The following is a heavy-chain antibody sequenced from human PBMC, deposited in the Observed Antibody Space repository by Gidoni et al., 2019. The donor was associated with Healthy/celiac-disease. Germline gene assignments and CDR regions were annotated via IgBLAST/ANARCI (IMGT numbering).Heavy chain of an antibody. V-gene: IGHV3-53*01. CDR1: GFTVSSNY. D-gene: IGHD2-21*02. CDR2: IYSGGST. Sequence: EVQLVESGGGLIQPGGSLRLSCAASGFTVSSNYMSWVRQAPGKGLEWVSVIYSGGSTYYADSVKGRFTISRDNSKNTLYLQMNSLRAEDTAVYYCARDLRSCRDCYSVWGQGTLVTVSS. CDR3: ARDLRSCRDCYSV. J-gene: IGHJ4*02.